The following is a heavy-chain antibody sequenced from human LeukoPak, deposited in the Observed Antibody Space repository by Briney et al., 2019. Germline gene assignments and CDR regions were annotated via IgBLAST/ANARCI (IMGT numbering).Heavy chain of an antibody. J-gene: IGHJ5*02. Sequence: GSLRLSCAASGFTFSSYSMNWVRQAPGKGLEWVSYISSSSSTIYYADSVKGRFTISRDNAKNSLYLQMNSLRAEDTAVYYCARDSPPTYSGSYYTSLFWFDPWGQGTLVTVSS. CDR1: GFTFSSYS. V-gene: IGHV3-48*01. CDR3: ARDSPPTYSGSYYTSLFWFDP. D-gene: IGHD1-26*01. CDR2: ISSSSSTI.